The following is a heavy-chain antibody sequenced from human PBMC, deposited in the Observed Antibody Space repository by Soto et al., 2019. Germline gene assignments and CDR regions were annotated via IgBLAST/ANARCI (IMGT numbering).Heavy chain of an antibody. V-gene: IGHV1-3*01. Sequence: ASVKVSCKASGYSFTSYAMHWVRQAPGQRLEWMGWINAGNGNTKYSQKFQGRVTITRDTSASTAYMELRSLTSEDTAVYFCARGIWVATSASYYFDNWGQGTQVTVSS. CDR3: ARGIWVATSASYYFDN. CDR1: GYSFTSYA. D-gene: IGHD5-12*01. J-gene: IGHJ4*02. CDR2: INAGNGNT.